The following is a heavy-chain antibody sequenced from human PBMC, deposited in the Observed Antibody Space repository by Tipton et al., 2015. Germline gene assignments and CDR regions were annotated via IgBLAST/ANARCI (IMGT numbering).Heavy chain of an antibody. CDR2: IQYSGST. CDR3: ARIRGRYVMDS. Sequence: GLVKPSENLSLTCTVSGGSVTSGSYYWSWIRQPPGKELEWIGYIQYSGSTNYNPSLKSRVTISVDTSKNQFSLKLSSVTAADTAVYYCARIRGRYVMDSWGQGSLVSVSS. D-gene: IGHD3-16*01. CDR1: GGSVTSGSYY. J-gene: IGHJ4*02. V-gene: IGHV4-61*01.